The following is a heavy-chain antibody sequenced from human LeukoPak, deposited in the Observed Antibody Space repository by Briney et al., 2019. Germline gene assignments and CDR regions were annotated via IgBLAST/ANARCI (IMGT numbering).Heavy chain of an antibody. J-gene: IGHJ4*02. V-gene: IGHV2-70*04. CDR1: GFSLSTSGMR. CDR3: ARTLAAAGTWNYFDY. CDR2: IDWDDDK. Sequence: SGPTLLHPTQTLTLTCTFSGFSLSTSGMRVRWIRQPPGKALEWLPLIDWDDDKFYSTSLKTRLTISKDTSNNQVVLTMTYMNPVDTATYYCARTLAAAGTWNYFDYWGQGTLVTVSS. D-gene: IGHD6-13*01.